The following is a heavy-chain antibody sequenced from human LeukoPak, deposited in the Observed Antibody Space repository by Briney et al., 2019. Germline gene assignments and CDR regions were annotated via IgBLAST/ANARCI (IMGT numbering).Heavy chain of an antibody. J-gene: IGHJ4*02. CDR2: ISYDGSNK. CDR1: GFTFSSYA. Sequence: GGSLRLSCAASGFTFSSYAMHWVRQAPGKGLEWVAVISYDGSNKYYADSVKGRFTISRDNSKNTLYLQMNSLRAEDTAVYYCARGRTTYSNYIGYWGQGTLVTVSS. D-gene: IGHD4-11*01. V-gene: IGHV3-30*01. CDR3: ARGRTTYSNYIGY.